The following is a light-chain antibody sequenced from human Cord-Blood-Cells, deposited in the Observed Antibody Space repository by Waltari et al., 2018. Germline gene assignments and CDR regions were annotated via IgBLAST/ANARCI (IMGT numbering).Light chain of an antibody. V-gene: IGLV2-14*01. J-gene: IGLJ2*01. Sequence: ALTQPASVSGSPGQSITISCTGTRSDVGGYNYVSWYQQHPGKAPKLMIYDVSNRPSGVSNRFSGSKSGNTASLTISGLQAEDEADYYCSSYTSSSTLVFGGGTKLTVL. CDR1: RSDVGGYNY. CDR3: SSYTSSSTLV. CDR2: DVS.